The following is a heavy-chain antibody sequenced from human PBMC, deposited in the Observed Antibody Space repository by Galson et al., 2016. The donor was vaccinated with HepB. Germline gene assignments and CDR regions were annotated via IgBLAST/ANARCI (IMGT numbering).Heavy chain of an antibody. J-gene: IGHJ5*01. CDR2: INGDGSTT. CDR3: AKRALVAGLNWFDS. CDR1: GFTFGTYA. V-gene: IGHV3-23*01. Sequence: SLRLSCAASGFTFGTYAMTWVRQTPGKGLEWVSSINGDGSTTHYKDSVKGRFTISSDNSQNTLYLWMSSLRDEDSAVYYCAKRALVAGLNWFDSWGQGTLVTVSS. D-gene: IGHD6-25*01.